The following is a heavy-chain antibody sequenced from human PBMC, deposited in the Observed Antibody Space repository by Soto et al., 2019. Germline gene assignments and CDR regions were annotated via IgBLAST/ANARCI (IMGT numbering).Heavy chain of an antibody. J-gene: IGHJ6*02. CDR3: ARDRGFGGMDV. CDR2: IYYSGST. Sequence: PSETLSLTCTVSGGSISSYYWSWIRQPPGKGLEWIGYIYYSGSTNYNPSLKSRVTISVDTSKNQFSLKLSSVTAADTAVYYCARDRGFGGMDVWGQGTTVTVSS. V-gene: IGHV4-59*01. CDR1: GGSISSYY. D-gene: IGHD3-16*01.